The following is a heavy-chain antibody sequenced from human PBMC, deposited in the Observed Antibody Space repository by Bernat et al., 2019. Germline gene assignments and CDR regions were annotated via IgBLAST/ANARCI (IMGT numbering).Heavy chain of an antibody. J-gene: IGHJ4*02. CDR3: TTVLPDDYGDDY. Sequence: EVQLVESGGGLVKPGGSLRLSCAASGFTFSNAWMSWVRHAPGKGLEWVGRIKSKTDGGTTDYAAPVKGRFTISRDDSKNTLYLQMNSLKTEDTAVYYCTTVLPDDYGDDYWGQGTLVTVSS. V-gene: IGHV3-15*01. D-gene: IGHD4-17*01. CDR2: IKSKTDGGTT. CDR1: GFTFSNAW.